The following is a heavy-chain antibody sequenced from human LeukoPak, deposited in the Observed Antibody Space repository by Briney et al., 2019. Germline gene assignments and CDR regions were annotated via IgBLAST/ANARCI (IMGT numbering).Heavy chain of an antibody. J-gene: IGHJ4*02. Sequence: PGESLKISCKGSGYSFTSYWIGWVRQMPGKGLEWMGIIYPGDSDTRYSPSFQGQVTISADKSISTAYLQWSSLKASDTAMYYCARQGDYDSSGYEIESLDYWGQGTLVTVSS. D-gene: IGHD3-22*01. CDR1: GYSFTSYW. CDR3: ARQGDYDSSGYEIESLDY. CDR2: IYPGDSDT. V-gene: IGHV5-51*01.